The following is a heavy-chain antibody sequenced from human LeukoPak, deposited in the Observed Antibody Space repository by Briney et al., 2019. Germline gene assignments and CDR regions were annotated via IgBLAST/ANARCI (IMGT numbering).Heavy chain of an antibody. CDR1: GFTFDDYA. D-gene: IGHD5-18*01. J-gene: IGHJ4*02. CDR3: ARATGYSSGSVDY. CDR2: ISWNSGNV. V-gene: IGHV3-9*03. Sequence: GRSLRLSCVASGFTFDDYAIHWVRQGPGKGLEWVSGISWNSGNVGYADAVEGRFTISRDNVKNSLYLQMNSLRAEDMAFYYCARATGYSSGSVDYWGQGTLVTVFS.